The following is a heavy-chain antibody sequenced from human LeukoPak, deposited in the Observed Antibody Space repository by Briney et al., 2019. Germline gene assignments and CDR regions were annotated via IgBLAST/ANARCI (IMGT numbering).Heavy chain of an antibody. V-gene: IGHV3-48*03. J-gene: IGHJ5*02. CDR2: IDSGGCDK. Sequence: GSLRLSCAGPRFTFRRFEINLVRHAPGKGVEWVAYIDSGGCDKYFADCVKGPFTISRKNAKISVFLKMKSLRAEDTAVYYCERDRGVSGVMAAWGQGTLVTVSS. D-gene: IGHD3-16*01. CDR3: ERDRGVSGVMAA. CDR1: RFTFRRFE.